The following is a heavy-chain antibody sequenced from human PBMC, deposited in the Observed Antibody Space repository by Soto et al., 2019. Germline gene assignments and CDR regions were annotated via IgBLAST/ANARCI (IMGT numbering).Heavy chain of an antibody. D-gene: IGHD4-17*01. J-gene: IGHJ4*02. V-gene: IGHV1-18*01. CDR3: ARDYNDYGDYLLE. CDR1: GYTFTSYG. CDR2: ISAYNGNT. Sequence: QVQLVQSGAEVKKPGASVKVSCKASGYTFTSYGISWVRQAPGQGLEWMGWISAYNGNTNYAQKLQGRVTMTTETATSTAYVELRSLRSDDTAVYYCARDYNDYGDYLLEWGQGTLVTVSS.